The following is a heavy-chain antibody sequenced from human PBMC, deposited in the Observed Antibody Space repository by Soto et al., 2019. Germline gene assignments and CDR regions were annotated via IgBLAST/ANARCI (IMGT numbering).Heavy chain of an antibody. Sequence: EGSLRLSCVASGFTFRSYAMSWLRQAPGQGLEWVSAISGSGGSTYYADSVKGRFTISRDNSKITLYLQMNSLRAEDTAVYYCAKDKWITIFYAGCSDYWGQGTLVTVAS. V-gene: IGHV3-23*01. CDR2: ISGSGGST. J-gene: IGHJ4*02. D-gene: IGHD3-9*01. CDR3: AKDKWITIFYAGCSDY. CDR1: GFTFRSYA.